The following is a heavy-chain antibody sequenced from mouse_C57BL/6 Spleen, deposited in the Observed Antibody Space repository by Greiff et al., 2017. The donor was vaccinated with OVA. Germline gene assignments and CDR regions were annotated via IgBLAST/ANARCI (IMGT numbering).Heavy chain of an antibody. J-gene: IGHJ2*01. CDR1: GYTFTSYW. V-gene: IGHV1-52*01. Sequence: QVHVKQPGAELVRPGSSVKLSCKASGYTFTSYWMHWVKQRPIQGLEWIGNIDPSDSETHYNQKFKDKATLTVDKSSSTAYMQLSSLTSEDSAVYYCARNWDYGSSSFDYWGQGTTLTVSS. D-gene: IGHD1-1*01. CDR2: IDPSDSET. CDR3: ARNWDYGSSSFDY.